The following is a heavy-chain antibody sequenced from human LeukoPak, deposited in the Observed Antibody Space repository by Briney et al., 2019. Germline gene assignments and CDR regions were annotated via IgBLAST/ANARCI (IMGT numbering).Heavy chain of an antibody. Sequence: GRSLRLSCAASGFTFDDYAMHGVRQAPGKGVEWVSGISWNSGSIVYADSVKGRFTISRENAKNSLYLQMNSLRAEDTALYYCAKDSQHYYDSTDFDYWGQGTLVTVSS. CDR1: GFTFDDYA. D-gene: IGHD3-22*01. J-gene: IGHJ4*02. V-gene: IGHV3-9*01. CDR2: ISWNSGSI. CDR3: AKDSQHYYDSTDFDY.